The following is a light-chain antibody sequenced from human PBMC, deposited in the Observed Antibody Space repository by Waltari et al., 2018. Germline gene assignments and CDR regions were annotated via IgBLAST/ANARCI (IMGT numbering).Light chain of an antibody. CDR3: SSYAGTKNPYV. CDR2: EVN. Sequence: QSALTQPPSASGSAGQSVTISCTGTSSDIGGYNFVSWYQQHPGKVPKLIISEVNKRPSGVPDRFPGSKSGNTASLTVSGLQAEDEADYYCSSYAGTKNPYVFGTGTKVTVL. J-gene: IGLJ1*01. V-gene: IGLV2-8*01. CDR1: SSDIGGYNF.